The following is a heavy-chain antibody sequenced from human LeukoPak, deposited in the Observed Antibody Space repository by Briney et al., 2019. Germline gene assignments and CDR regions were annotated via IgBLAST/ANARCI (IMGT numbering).Heavy chain of an antibody. J-gene: IGHJ6*02. CDR3: ARGRRELWSDYYYYYYGMDV. D-gene: IGHD5-18*01. Sequence: PSETLSLTCAVYGGSFSGYYWSWIRQPPGKGLEWIGYIYHSGSTYYNPSLKSRITISVDRSKNQFSLKLSSVTAADTAVYYCARGRRELWSDYYYYYYGMDVWGQGTTVTVSS. CDR1: GGSFSGYY. CDR2: IYHSGST. V-gene: IGHV4-34*01.